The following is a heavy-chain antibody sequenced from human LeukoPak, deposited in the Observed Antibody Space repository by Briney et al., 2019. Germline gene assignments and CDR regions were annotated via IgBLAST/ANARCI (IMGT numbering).Heavy chain of an antibody. V-gene: IGHV3-74*01. Sequence: PGGSLRLSCAVSGFTLSSYWMHWVRQAPGKGLVWVSRIDSDGSTTDYADSVKGRFTISRDSANNTLYLQMNSLRAEDAGVYYCARGLTLLGYCSSTSCLMNYWGQGTLVTVSS. CDR2: IDSDGSTT. CDR1: GFTLSSYW. J-gene: IGHJ4*02. D-gene: IGHD2-2*01. CDR3: ARGLTLLGYCSSTSCLMNY.